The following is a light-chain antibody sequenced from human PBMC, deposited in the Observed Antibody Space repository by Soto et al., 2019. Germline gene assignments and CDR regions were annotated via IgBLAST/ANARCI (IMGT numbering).Light chain of an antibody. CDR2: DAS. J-gene: IGKJ1*01. V-gene: IGKV1-39*01. CDR3: KQSYSTPPT. Sequence: DIQMTQSPSSLSASVGDRVTITCRASQSISNYLNWYQQKPGKAPKLLIYDASSLQSGVPSRFSGSGSGTDFTLTISSLQPEDFATYYCKQSYSTPPTFGQGTKVEIK. CDR1: QSISNY.